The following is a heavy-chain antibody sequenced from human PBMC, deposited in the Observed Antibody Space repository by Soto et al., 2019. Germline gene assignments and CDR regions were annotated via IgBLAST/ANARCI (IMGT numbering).Heavy chain of an antibody. Sequence: QGQLLLSGDEVKTPGATVRVACRASGYPFTSSGISWVRQAPGQGLEWVARISAYNGKRYTAQKFQARVAMTLGTDGDRADLDMGGLTSADTSVYEGARGRIVAMITVDFEIRAQGTKGNVAA. CDR3: ARGRIVAMITVDFEI. CDR2: ISAYNGKR. CDR1: GYPFTSSG. J-gene: IGHJ3*02. D-gene: IGHD5-12*01. V-gene: IGHV1-18*01.